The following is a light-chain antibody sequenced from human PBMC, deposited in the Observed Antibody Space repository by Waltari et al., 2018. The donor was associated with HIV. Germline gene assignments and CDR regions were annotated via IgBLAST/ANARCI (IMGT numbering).Light chain of an antibody. CDR2: DTS. Sequence: IRMTQSPSSFSASVGDRVTITCRASQGISNSLAWYQQKPGKAPKLLIYDTSTLQTGVPSRFSGGGSGTDCSLTISCLQSEDFATYYCQHYHSDPPTFGQGTKVEIK. CDR3: QHYHSDPPT. V-gene: IGKV1-8*01. J-gene: IGKJ1*01. CDR1: QGISNS.